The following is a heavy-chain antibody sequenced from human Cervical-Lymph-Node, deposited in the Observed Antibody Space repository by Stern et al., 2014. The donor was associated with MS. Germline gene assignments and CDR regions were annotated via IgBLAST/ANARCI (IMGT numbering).Heavy chain of an antibody. CDR2: ISSSSSYI. Sequence: VQLVESGGGLVKPGGSLRLSCAASGFTFSSYSMNWVRQAPGKGLEWVSSISSSSSYIYYAYSVKGRFTISRDNAKNSLYLQMNSLRAEDTAVYYCARDALGYCSGGSCYSESGWFDPWGQGTLVTVSS. J-gene: IGHJ5*02. CDR1: GFTFSSYS. D-gene: IGHD2-15*01. CDR3: ARDALGYCSGGSCYSESGWFDP. V-gene: IGHV3-21*01.